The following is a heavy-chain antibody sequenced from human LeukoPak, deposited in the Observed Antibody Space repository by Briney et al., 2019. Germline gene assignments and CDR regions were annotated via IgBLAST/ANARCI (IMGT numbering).Heavy chain of an antibody. J-gene: IGHJ4*02. CDR1: GFTFSNYA. CDR2: ISYNGNNK. CDR3: ATGGAFYYGH. V-gene: IGHV3-30-3*01. Sequence: SGGSLRLSCAASGFTFSNYAIHWVRQAPGKGLEWVAVISYNGNNKYEADSVKGRFTISRDNSKNTLYLQMNSLRGEDTAVYYCATGGAFYYGHWGQGTLVTVSS. D-gene: IGHD3-22*01.